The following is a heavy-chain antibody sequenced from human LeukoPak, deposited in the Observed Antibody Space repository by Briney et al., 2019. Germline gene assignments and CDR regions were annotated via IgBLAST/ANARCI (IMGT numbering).Heavy chain of an antibody. D-gene: IGHD6-13*01. CDR2: ISGSGGST. Sequence: PGGSLRLSCAASGFTFSSYAMSWVLQAPGKGLEWVSAISGSGGSTYYADSVKGRFTISRDNSKNTLYLQMNSLRAEETAVYYCATHRHSSSWYAEPDLVNWGQGTLVTVSS. CDR3: ATHRHSSSWYAEPDLVN. J-gene: IGHJ4*02. V-gene: IGHV3-23*01. CDR1: GFTFSSYA.